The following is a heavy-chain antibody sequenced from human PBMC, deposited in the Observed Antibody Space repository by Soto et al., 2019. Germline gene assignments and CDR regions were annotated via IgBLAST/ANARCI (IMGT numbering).Heavy chain of an antibody. Sequence: EVQLLESGGGLVKPGGSLRLSCAASGFTFSSYAMSWVRQAPGKGLEWVSGISDSGGSTYYADSVKGRFTISRDNSKNTLYLQMNSLRAEDTAVYYCAKITAMGDNCYYYGMDVWGQGTTVTVSS. V-gene: IGHV3-23*01. CDR1: GFTFSSYA. CDR3: AKITAMGDNCYYYGMDV. D-gene: IGHD5-18*01. CDR2: ISDSGGST. J-gene: IGHJ6*02.